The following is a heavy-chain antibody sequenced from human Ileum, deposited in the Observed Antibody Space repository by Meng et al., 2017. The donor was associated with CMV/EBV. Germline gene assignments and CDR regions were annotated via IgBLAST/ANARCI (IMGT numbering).Heavy chain of an antibody. CDR1: GFTFSSYA. Sequence: GGSLRLSCAASGFTFSSYALHWVRQAPGKGLEWVAAVSYGGDSKHYADPLKGRFTISRDNSKNTLYLQVNSLRAEDTAVYYCAREALTSSDAFDIWGQGTKVTVSS. CDR3: AREALTSSDAFDI. CDR2: VSYGGDSK. J-gene: IGHJ3*02. V-gene: IGHV3-30-3*01.